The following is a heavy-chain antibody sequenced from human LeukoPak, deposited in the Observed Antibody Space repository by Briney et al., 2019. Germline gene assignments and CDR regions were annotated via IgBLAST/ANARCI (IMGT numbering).Heavy chain of an antibody. Sequence: SSETLSLTCTVSGGSISSGGYYWSWIRQHPGKGLEWIGYIYYSGSTYYNPSLKSRVTISVDTSKNQFSLKLSSVTAADTAVYYCARGEYYYDSSGAEGPWGQGTLVTVSS. V-gene: IGHV4-31*03. J-gene: IGHJ5*02. CDR1: GGSISSGGYY. CDR3: ARGEYYYDSSGAEGP. CDR2: IYYSGST. D-gene: IGHD3-22*01.